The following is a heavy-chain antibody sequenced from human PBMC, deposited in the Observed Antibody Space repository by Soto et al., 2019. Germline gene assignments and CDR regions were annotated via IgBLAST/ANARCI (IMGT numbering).Heavy chain of an antibody. V-gene: IGHV1-58*01. CDR2: IVVGSGNT. CDR1: GFTFTSSA. D-gene: IGHD3-3*01. CDR3: AAESGYYYYYYGMDV. J-gene: IGHJ6*02. Sequence: ASVKASCKASGFTFTSSAVQWVRQARGQRLEWIGWIVVGSGNTNYAQKFQERVTITRDMSTSTAYMELSSLRSEDTAVYYCAAESGYYYYYYGMDVWGQGTTVTVSS.